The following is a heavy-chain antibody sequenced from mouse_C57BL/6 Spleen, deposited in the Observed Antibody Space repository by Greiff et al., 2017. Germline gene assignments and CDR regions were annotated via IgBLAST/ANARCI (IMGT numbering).Heavy chain of an antibody. CDR3: ARVVYWGAIAY. CDR1: GYAFSSYW. CDR2: IYPGDGDT. J-gene: IGHJ4*01. D-gene: IGHD1-1*02. V-gene: IGHV1-80*01. Sequence: QVQLKQSGAELVKPGASVKISCKSSGYAFSSYWMNWVKQRPGKGLEWIGQIYPGDGDTNYNGKFKGKATLTADKSSSTAYLQLSSLTSEDSAVYFCARVVYWGAIAYWGQGTSVTVSS.